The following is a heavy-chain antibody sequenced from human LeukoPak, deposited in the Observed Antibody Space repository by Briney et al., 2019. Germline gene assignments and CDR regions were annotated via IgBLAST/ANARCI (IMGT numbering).Heavy chain of an antibody. V-gene: IGHV4-30-4*01. CDR2: IYYSGST. Sequence: SQTLSLTCTVSGGSISSGDYYWSWIRQPPGKGLEWIGYIYYSGSTYYNPSLKSRVTISVDTSKNQFSLKLGSVTAADTAVYYCARERDRGDLQPHRGFFDYWGQGTLVTVSS. D-gene: IGHD2-21*02. J-gene: IGHJ4*02. CDR3: ARERDRGDLQPHRGFFDY. CDR1: GGSISSGDYY.